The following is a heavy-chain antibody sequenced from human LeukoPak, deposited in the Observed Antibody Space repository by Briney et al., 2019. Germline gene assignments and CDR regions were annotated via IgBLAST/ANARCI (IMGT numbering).Heavy chain of an antibody. CDR3: ARESDQALT. Sequence: PSETLSLTCTVSGGSISSSSYYWGWIRQPPGKGLEWIGSIYYSGSTYYNPSLKSRVTISVDTSKNQFSLKLSSVTAADTAVYYCARESDQALTWGQGTLVTVSS. V-gene: IGHV4-39*02. J-gene: IGHJ4*02. D-gene: IGHD2-21*02. CDR2: IYYSGST. CDR1: GGSISSSSYY.